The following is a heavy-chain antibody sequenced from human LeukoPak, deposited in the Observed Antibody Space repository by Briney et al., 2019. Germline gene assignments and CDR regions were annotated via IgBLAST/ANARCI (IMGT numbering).Heavy chain of an antibody. V-gene: IGHV4-61*02. Sequence: PSQTLSLTCTVSGGSISSGSYYWSWIRQPAGKGLEWIGRIYTSGSTNYNPSLKSRVTISVDTSKNQFSLKLSSVTAADTAVYYCARDVGYNWNHNWFDPWGQGTLVTVSS. J-gene: IGHJ5*02. D-gene: IGHD1-20*01. CDR2: IYTSGST. CDR1: GGSISSGSYY. CDR3: ARDVGYNWNHNWFDP.